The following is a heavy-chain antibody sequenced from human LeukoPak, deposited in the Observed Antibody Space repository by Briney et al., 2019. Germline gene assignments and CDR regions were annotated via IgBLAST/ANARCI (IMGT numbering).Heavy chain of an antibody. V-gene: IGHV3-7*04. CDR3: ARVNKYCSGVSCYSTY. Sequence: GGSLRLSCAAPGFTFSSYWMSWVRQAPGKGLEWVANIKQDGSEKYYVDSVKGRFTISRDNGKNSLCLQMNSLRVEDTAVYYCARVNKYCSGVSCYSTYWGQGTLVTVSS. J-gene: IGHJ4*02. D-gene: IGHD2-15*01. CDR1: GFTFSSYW. CDR2: IKQDGSEK.